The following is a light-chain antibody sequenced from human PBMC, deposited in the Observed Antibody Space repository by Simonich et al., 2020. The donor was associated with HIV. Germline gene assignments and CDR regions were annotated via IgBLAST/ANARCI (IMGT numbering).Light chain of an antibody. CDR1: QSLIHCNGHNY. V-gene: IGKV2D-29*02. J-gene: IGKJ4*01. CDR3: AQSVQLPLT. Sequence: DIVMTQSPLSLPVTPGEPASISCRSSQSLIHCNGHNYLDWYLQKLGQSPHLVIYEVSNRFSGVPDRFSGSGSGTDFTLKISRVEAEDVGIYYCAQSVQLPLTFGGGTKVEIK. CDR2: EVS.